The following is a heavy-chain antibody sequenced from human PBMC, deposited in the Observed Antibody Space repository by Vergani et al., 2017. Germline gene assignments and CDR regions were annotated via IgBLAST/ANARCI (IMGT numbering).Heavy chain of an antibody. J-gene: IGHJ6*02. V-gene: IGHV3-30*02. D-gene: IGHD2-2*01. CDR3: AKVLPIVVVPAARGYYYYGMDV. CDR1: GFTFSSYG. CDR2: IRYDGSNK. Sequence: QVQLVESGGGVVQPGGSLRLSCAASGFTFSSYGMHWVRQAPGKGLEWVAFIRYDGSNKYYADSVKGRFTISRDNSKNTLYLQMNSLRAEDTAVYYCAKVLPIVVVPAARGYYYYGMDVWGQ.